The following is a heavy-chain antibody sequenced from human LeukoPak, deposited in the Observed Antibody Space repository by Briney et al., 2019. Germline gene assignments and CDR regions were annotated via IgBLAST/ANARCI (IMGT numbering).Heavy chain of an antibody. CDR3: ARNILFAFDI. V-gene: IGHV3-74*01. CDR2: IYDDGSRT. Sequence: GGSLRLSCAVSGFTFSSHWMHWVRQAPGKGLVWVSRIYDDGSRTNYADSVKGRLTISRDNAKNTLYLQVNSLRAEDTAMYYCARNILFAFDIWGQGTMVTVSS. D-gene: IGHD2/OR15-2a*01. CDR1: GFTFSSHW. J-gene: IGHJ3*02.